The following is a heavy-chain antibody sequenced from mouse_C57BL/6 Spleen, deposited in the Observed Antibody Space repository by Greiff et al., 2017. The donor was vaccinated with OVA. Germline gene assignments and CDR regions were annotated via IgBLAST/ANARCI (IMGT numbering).Heavy chain of an antibody. CDR3: ARRTPYWYFDV. J-gene: IGHJ1*03. V-gene: IGHV5-17*01. CDR2: ISSGRSTI. Sequence: VQLKESGGGLVKPGGSLKLSCAASGFTFSDYGMHWVRQAPEKGLEWVAYISSGRSTIYYADTVKGRFTISRDNAKNTLFLQMTSLRSEDTAMYSCARRTPYWYFDVWGTGTTVTVSS. CDR1: GFTFSDYG.